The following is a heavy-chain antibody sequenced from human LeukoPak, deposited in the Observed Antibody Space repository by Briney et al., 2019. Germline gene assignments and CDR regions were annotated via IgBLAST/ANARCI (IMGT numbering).Heavy chain of an antibody. CDR1: GFTFGSYS. J-gene: IGHJ1*01. CDR3: ARVESCGGDCYPH. Sequence: GGSLRLSCAASGFTFGSYSMNWVRQAPGKGLEWVSYISSSSSTIYYADSVKGRFTISRDNVKNSLYLQMNSLRAEDTAVYYCARVESCGGDCYPHWGQGTLVTVSS. V-gene: IGHV3-48*01. D-gene: IGHD2-21*02. CDR2: ISSSSSTI.